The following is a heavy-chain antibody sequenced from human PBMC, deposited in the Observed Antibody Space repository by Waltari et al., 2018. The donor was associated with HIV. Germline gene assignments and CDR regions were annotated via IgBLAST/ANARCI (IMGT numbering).Heavy chain of an antibody. CDR2: SSASGGST. D-gene: IGHD2-15*01. J-gene: IGHJ4*02. CDR3: ARDLTPGGFDF. CDR1: GFTFKNNA. V-gene: IGHV3-23*04. Sequence: EVQLVKSAGGLVQPGGTLKVSCRASGFTFKNNAMTWVRQAPGKGLEWVAGSSASGGSTFYADSVKGRFVISRDNSNNTLYLRLNDLKAGDTALYFCARDLTPGGFDFWGPGILVTVFS.